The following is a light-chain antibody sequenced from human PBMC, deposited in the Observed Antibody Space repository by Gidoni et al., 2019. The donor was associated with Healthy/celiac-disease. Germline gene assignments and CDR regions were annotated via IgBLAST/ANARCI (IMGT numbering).Light chain of an antibody. CDR3: MQGTHWPPT. Sequence: DVVMTQSPLSLPVTLGQPASSSCRSSQSLVYSDGNTYLNWFQQRPGHSPRRLIYKVSNRDSGVPDRFSGSVSGTDFTLKISRVEAEDVGVYYCMQGTHWPPTFGQGTKVEIK. J-gene: IGKJ1*01. CDR1: QSLVYSDGNTY. V-gene: IGKV2-30*01. CDR2: KVS.